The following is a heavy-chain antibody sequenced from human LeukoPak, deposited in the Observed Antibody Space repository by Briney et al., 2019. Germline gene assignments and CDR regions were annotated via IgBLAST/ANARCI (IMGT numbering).Heavy chain of an antibody. CDR3: ARQRRYSSGWYEDFQH. D-gene: IGHD6-19*01. CDR2: IYLGDSDT. V-gene: IGHV5-51*01. Sequence: GESLKISCKGSGYSFTSYWIGWVRQMPGKGLEWMGIIYLGDSDTRYSPSFQGQVTISADKSISTAYLQWSSLKASDTAMYYCARQRRYSSGWYEDFQHWGQGTLVTVSS. CDR1: GYSFTSYW. J-gene: IGHJ1*01.